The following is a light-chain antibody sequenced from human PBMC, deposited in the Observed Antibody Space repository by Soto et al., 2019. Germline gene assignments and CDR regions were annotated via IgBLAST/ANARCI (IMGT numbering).Light chain of an antibody. CDR1: QSVASRY. CDR2: GAS. CDR3: QQYSTSVTWT. Sequence: EIVLTQSPGTLSLSPGERATLSCRASQSVASRYLAWYQHKPGQAPRLLIYGASNRATGIPDRFSGSGSGTDLTLTISRLEPEDFAVYYCQQYSTSVTWTFGQGTKVEIK. V-gene: IGKV3-20*01. J-gene: IGKJ1*01.